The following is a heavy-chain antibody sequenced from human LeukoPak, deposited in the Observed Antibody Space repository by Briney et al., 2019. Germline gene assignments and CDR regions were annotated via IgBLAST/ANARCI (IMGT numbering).Heavy chain of an antibody. V-gene: IGHV3-7*01. CDR2: IKQDGSEK. CDR1: GFTFSSYW. D-gene: IGHD2-15*01. CDR3: AREFYCSGGSCLLSDAFDI. Sequence: GGSLRLSCAASGFTFSSYWMSWVRQAPGKGLEWVANIKQDGSEKYYVDSVKGRFTISRDNAKNSLYLQMNSLRAEDTAVYYCAREFYCSGGSCLLSDAFDIWGQGTMVTVSS. J-gene: IGHJ3*02.